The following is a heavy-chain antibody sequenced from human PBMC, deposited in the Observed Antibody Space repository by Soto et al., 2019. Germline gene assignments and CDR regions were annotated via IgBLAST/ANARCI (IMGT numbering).Heavy chain of an antibody. J-gene: IGHJ6*02. CDR3: ARDKGMAAAGTGYTYYGMDV. V-gene: IGHV1-2*04. Sequence: ASVKVSCKASGYTFTGYYMHWVRQAPGQGLEWMGWINPNSGGTNYAQKFQGWVTMTRDTSISTAYMELSRLRSDDTAVYYCARDKGMAAAGTGYTYYGMDVWGQGTTVTVSS. D-gene: IGHD6-13*01. CDR1: GYTFTGYY. CDR2: INPNSGGT.